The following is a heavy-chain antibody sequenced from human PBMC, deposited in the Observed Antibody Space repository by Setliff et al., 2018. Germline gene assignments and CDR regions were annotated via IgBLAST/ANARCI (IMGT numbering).Heavy chain of an antibody. D-gene: IGHD3-16*01. J-gene: IGHJ3*02. Sequence: GGSLRLSCTASGFIFTNYAMSWVRQAPGKGLEWVSVITGSGTTYYADSVKGRFTMSRDISKNMVSLQMNSLRLEDTAIYYCARGRDYGFDIWGQGTMVTVSS. CDR2: ITGSGTT. CDR1: GFIFTNYA. CDR3: ARGRDYGFDI. V-gene: IGHV3-23*01.